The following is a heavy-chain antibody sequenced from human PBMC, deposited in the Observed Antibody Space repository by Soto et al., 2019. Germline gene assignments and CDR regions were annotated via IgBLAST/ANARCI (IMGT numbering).Heavy chain of an antibody. J-gene: IGHJ6*02. V-gene: IGHV4-61*01. CDR3: ARDSRGGWYGVDYYYYGMDV. D-gene: IGHD6-19*01. Sequence: SETLSLTCTVSGGSVSSGSYYWSWIRQPPGKGLEWIGYIYYSGSTNYNPSLKSRVTISVDTSKNQFSLKLSSVTAADTAVYYCARDSRGGWYGVDYYYYGMDVWGQGTTVTVSS. CDR2: IYYSGST. CDR1: GGSVSSGSYY.